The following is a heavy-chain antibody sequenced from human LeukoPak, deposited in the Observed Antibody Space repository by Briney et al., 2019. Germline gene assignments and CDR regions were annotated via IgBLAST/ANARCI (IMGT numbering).Heavy chain of an antibody. J-gene: IGHJ6*02. CDR2: INSDGSTT. CDR1: GYTFSGYW. V-gene: IGHV3-74*01. CDR3: ARDRYYGMDV. Sequence: QPGASLRLSCVGSGYTFSGYWMHWLRQVAGEGQGWGSRINSDGSTTAYADSVKGRFTISRDNAKNTLYLQMNSLRVEDTAVFYCARDRYYGMDVWGQGTTVTVSS.